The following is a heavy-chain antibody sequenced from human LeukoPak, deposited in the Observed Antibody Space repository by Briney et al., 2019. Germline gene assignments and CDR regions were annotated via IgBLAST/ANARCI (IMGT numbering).Heavy chain of an antibody. Sequence: GGTLRLSCAASGFTFSRYEINWVRNPQAPGLERISYISSRRNAIYYPNSVNHRFTISTENTNNKLHPQMNSSRTAANDVYFCVRDYSGYSYGYFDWGQGTLVTVAS. CDR2: ISSRRNAI. CDR3: VRDYSGYSYGYFD. D-gene: IGHD5-18*01. V-gene: IGHV3-48*03. CDR1: GFTFSRYE. J-gene: IGHJ4*02.